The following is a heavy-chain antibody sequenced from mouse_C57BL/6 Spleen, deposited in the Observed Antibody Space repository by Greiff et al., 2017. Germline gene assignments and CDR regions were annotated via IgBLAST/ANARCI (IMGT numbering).Heavy chain of an antibody. Sequence: VKLQQSGPELVKPGASVKISCKASGYAFSSSWMNWVKQRPGKGLEWIGRIYPGDGDTNYNGKFKGKATLTADKSSSTAYMQLSSLTSEDSAVYFCARDYDYDGWFAYWGQGTLVTVSA. V-gene: IGHV1-82*01. CDR2: IYPGDGDT. J-gene: IGHJ3*01. D-gene: IGHD2-4*01. CDR1: GYAFSSSW. CDR3: ARDYDYDGWFAY.